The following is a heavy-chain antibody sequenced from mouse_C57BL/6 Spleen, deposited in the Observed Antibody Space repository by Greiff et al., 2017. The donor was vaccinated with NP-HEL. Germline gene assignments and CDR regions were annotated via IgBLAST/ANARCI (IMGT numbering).Heavy chain of an antibody. Sequence: VQLQQPGAELVMPGASVKLSCKASGYTFTSYWMHWVKQRPGQGLEWIGEIDPSDSYTNYNQKFKGKSTLTVDKSSSTAYMQLSSLTSEDSAVYYCARCDFDYGSSYWYFDVWGTGTTVTVSS. CDR1: GYTFTSYW. J-gene: IGHJ1*03. V-gene: IGHV1-69*01. CDR2: IDPSDSYT. D-gene: IGHD1-1*01. CDR3: ARCDFDYGSSYWYFDV.